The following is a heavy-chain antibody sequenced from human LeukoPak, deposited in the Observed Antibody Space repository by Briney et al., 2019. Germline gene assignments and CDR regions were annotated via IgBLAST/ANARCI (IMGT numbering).Heavy chain of an antibody. Sequence: GGSLRLSCAASGFTFSSYAMSWVRQAPGKGLEWVSAISGSGGSTYYADSVKGRFTISRDNSKNTLYLQMNSLRAEDTAVYYCARNYYDSSGYSLRNYFDYWGQGTLVTVSS. D-gene: IGHD3-22*01. J-gene: IGHJ4*02. CDR2: ISGSGGST. CDR3: ARNYYDSSGYSLRNYFDY. V-gene: IGHV3-23*01. CDR1: GFTFSSYA.